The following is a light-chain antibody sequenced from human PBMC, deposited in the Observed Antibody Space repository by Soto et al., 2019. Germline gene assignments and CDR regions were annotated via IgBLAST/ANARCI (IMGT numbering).Light chain of an antibody. V-gene: IGKV1-5*03. J-gene: IGKJ5*01. Sequence: QSPSTLSASVGDRVTITCRASQSISSWLAWYQQKPGKAPKLLIYKASSLESGVPSRFSGSGSGTEFTLTISSLQPDDFATYYCHQYDSLPPTFGQGTRLEIK. CDR3: HQYDSLPPT. CDR2: KAS. CDR1: QSISSW.